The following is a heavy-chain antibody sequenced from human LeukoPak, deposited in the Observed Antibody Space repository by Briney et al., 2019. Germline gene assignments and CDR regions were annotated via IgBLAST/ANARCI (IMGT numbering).Heavy chain of an antibody. V-gene: IGHV1-69*13. D-gene: IGHD2-2*01. CDR2: IIPIFGTA. J-gene: IGHJ3*02. Sequence: ASVKVSCKASGGTFSSYAISWVRQAPGQGLEWMGGIIPIFGTANYAQKFQGRVTITADESTSTAYMELSSLRSEDTAVYYCARGHIVVILDAFDIWGQGTMVTVSS. CDR1: GGTFSSYA. CDR3: ARGHIVVILDAFDI.